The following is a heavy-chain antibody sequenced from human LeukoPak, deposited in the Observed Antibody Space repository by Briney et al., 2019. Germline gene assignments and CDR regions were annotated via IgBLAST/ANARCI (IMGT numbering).Heavy chain of an antibody. D-gene: IGHD2-2*01. Sequence: PGGSLRLSCAASGFTFSTYSMNWVRQAPGKGLEWVSYIYTSNNTIYYADSVKGRLTISRDNAKNSLSLQMNSLRAEDTAVYYCVRGPYCGGTSCFEVDAFDIWGQGTMVTVSS. CDR3: VRGPYCGGTSCFEVDAFDI. CDR1: GFTFSTYS. CDR2: IYTSNNTI. V-gene: IGHV3-48*01. J-gene: IGHJ3*02.